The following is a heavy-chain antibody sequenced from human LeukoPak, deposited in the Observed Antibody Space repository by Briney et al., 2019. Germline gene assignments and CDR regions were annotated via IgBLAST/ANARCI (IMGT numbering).Heavy chain of an antibody. CDR3: ARGSWSIAALRFDH. J-gene: IGHJ5*02. CDR1: GYTFTGYY. CDR2: INPNSGGT. V-gene: IGHV1-2*02. D-gene: IGHD6-6*01. Sequence: GASVKVSCKASGYTFTGYYMHWVRQAPGQGLEWMGWINPNSGGTNYAQKFQGRVTMTRDTSISTAYMELSMLRSDGTAVYYCARGSWSIAALRFDHWGQGTLVTVSS.